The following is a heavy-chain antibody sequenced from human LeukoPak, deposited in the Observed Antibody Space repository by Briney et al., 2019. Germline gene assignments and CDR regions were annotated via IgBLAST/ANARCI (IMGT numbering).Heavy chain of an antibody. J-gene: IGHJ4*02. V-gene: IGHV4-59*12. CDR1: GGSISSYY. CDR3: ARGQRDIVVVVAANPFDY. CDR2: IYYSGST. D-gene: IGHD2-15*01. Sequence: SETLSLTCTVSGGSISSYYWSWIRQPPGKGLEWIGYIYYSGSTNYNPSLKSRVTISVDTSKNQFSLKLSSVTAADTAVYYCARGQRDIVVVVAANPFDYWGQGTLVTVSS.